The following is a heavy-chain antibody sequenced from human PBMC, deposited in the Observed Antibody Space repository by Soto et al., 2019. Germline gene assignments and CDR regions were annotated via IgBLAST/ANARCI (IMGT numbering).Heavy chain of an antibody. V-gene: IGHV3-33*01. Sequence: GGSLRLSCAASGFTFSSYGMHWVRQAPGKGLEWVAVIWYDGSNKYYADSVKGRFTISRDNSKNTLYLQMNSLRAEDTAVYYCAGERPYAYSSGWYVGLDYWGQGTLVTVSS. CDR2: IWYDGSNK. CDR1: GFTFSSYG. D-gene: IGHD6-19*01. J-gene: IGHJ4*02. CDR3: AGERPYAYSSGWYVGLDY.